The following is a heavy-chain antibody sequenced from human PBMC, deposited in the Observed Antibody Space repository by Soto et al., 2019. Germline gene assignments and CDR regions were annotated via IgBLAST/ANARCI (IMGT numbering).Heavy chain of an antibody. D-gene: IGHD1-20*01. CDR3: AREGVRRWYNWNPEVYNWFDP. Sequence: GGSLRLSCAASGFTFSSYSMNWVRQAPGKGLEWVSSISSSSSYIYYADSVKGRVTISRDNAKNSLYLQMNSLRAEDTAVYYCAREGVRRWYNWNPEVYNWFDPWGQGTLVTVSS. V-gene: IGHV3-21*01. CDR1: GFTFSSYS. J-gene: IGHJ5*02. CDR2: ISSSSSYI.